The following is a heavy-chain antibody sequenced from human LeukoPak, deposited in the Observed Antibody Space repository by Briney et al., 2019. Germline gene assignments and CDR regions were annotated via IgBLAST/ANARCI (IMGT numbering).Heavy chain of an antibody. Sequence: SETLSLTCIVSGGSISTSYYYWAWIRQPLGKGLEWIGNIHNSESTYYNPSLKSRATISVDTSKNQFSLKQSSVTAADTALYYCARQVTFGYAYAYYFDYWGQGSLVTVSS. CDR3: ARQVTFGYAYAYYFDY. V-gene: IGHV4-39*01. CDR2: IHNSEST. J-gene: IGHJ4*02. CDR1: GGSISTSYYY. D-gene: IGHD5-18*01.